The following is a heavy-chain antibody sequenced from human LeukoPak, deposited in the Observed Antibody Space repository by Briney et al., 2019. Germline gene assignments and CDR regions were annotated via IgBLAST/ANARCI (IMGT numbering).Heavy chain of an antibody. CDR2: IVVGSGNT. Sequence: ASVKVSCKASGFTFTSSAMQWVRQARGQRLEWIGWIVVGSGNTNYAQKFQERVTITRDTSISTAYMELSRLRSDDTAVYYCARKIAVAEIAVPFNRNWFDPWGQGTLVTVSS. D-gene: IGHD6-19*01. CDR3: ARKIAVAEIAVPFNRNWFDP. J-gene: IGHJ5*02. CDR1: GFTFTSSA. V-gene: IGHV1-58*02.